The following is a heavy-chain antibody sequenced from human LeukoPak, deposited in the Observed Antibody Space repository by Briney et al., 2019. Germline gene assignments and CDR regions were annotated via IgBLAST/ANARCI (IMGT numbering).Heavy chain of an antibody. Sequence: GGSLRLSCAASGFTFSNAWMSWVRQAPGKGLEWVGRIKSKTDGGTTDYAAPVKGRFTISRDDSKNTLYLQMNSLKTEDTAVYYCTTESFYYGSGSYFYWGQGILVTVSS. V-gene: IGHV3-15*01. J-gene: IGHJ4*02. CDR1: GFTFSNAW. D-gene: IGHD3-10*01. CDR3: TTESFYYGSGSYFY. CDR2: IKSKTDGGTT.